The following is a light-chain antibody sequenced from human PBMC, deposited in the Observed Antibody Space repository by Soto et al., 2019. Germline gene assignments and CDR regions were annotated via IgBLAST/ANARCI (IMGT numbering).Light chain of an antibody. CDR3: SSFAGSNTLV. CDR2: EVT. J-gene: IGLJ3*02. V-gene: IGLV2-8*01. CDR1: NTDIGTYDS. Sequence: QSALIQPASLSGSPGQSITISCAGTNTDIGTYDSVAWYQHNPGKAPKLIIYEVTKRPSGVPDRFSGSKSGNTASLIVSGLQTEDEAAYYCSSFAGSNTLVFGGGTKLTVL.